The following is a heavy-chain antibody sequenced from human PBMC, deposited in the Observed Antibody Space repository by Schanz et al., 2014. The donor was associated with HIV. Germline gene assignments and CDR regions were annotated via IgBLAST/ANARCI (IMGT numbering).Heavy chain of an antibody. J-gene: IGHJ4*02. D-gene: IGHD3-3*01. Sequence: VQLVESGGGLVQPGGSRRLACAASGFTFSSYDMHWIRQAPGRGLEWVALISDDGSKKFYADSVKGRFVISRDNSNNTLYLQMSSLRAEDTAVYFCVDFWIGYFRYWGRGTLVSVSS. CDR2: ISDDGSKK. V-gene: IGHV3-30*03. CDR1: GFTFSSYD. CDR3: VDFWIGYFRY.